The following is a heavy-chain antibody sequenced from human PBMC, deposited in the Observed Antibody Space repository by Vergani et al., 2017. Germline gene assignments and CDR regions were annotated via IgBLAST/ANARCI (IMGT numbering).Heavy chain of an antibody. CDR3: ARHTTYTDS. Sequence: EAELVQSGPEMRKPGESLKISCKGSEYSFGNYWIGWVRQMPGQGLEWMGIIYPADPDTRYSPSFQGQVTLSADKSISTAFLQWDSLKASDTALYYCARHTTYTDSWGQGTLVTVSS. V-gene: IGHV5-51*01. CDR1: EYSFGNYW. J-gene: IGHJ4*02. CDR2: IYPADPDT. D-gene: IGHD1-1*01.